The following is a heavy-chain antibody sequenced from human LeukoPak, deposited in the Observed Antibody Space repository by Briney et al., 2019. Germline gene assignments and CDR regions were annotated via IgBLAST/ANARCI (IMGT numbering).Heavy chain of an antibody. D-gene: IGHD1-26*01. J-gene: IGHJ3*02. V-gene: IGHV3-7*03. CDR1: GFIFSRFW. CDR3: ARFKVGARGLSAFDI. Sequence: GGSLRLSCAASGFIFSRFWMNWVRQAPGKGLEWVATIKEDGSEKYYVDSMRGRITISRDNAKNSLYLQMNSLRAEDTAVYYCARFKVGARGLSAFDIWGQGTMVTVSS. CDR2: IKEDGSEK.